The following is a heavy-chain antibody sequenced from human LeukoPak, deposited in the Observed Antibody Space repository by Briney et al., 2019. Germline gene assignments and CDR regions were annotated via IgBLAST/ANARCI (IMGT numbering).Heavy chain of an antibody. CDR1: GFTFSAYS. D-gene: IGHD3-22*01. Sequence: GGSLRLSCAASGFTFSAYSMNWVRQAPGKGLEWVAVISYDGSNKYYADSVKGRFTISRDNSKNTLYLQMNSLRAEDTAVYYCARGENYYDSSGSDYWGQGTLVTVSS. CDR2: ISYDGSNK. J-gene: IGHJ4*02. V-gene: IGHV3-30*03. CDR3: ARGENYYDSSGSDY.